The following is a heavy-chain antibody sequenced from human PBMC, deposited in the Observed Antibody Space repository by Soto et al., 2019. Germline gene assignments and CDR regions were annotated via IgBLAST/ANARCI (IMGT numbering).Heavy chain of an antibody. Sequence: QVQLQESGPGLVKPSETLSLTCTVSGGPISSYYWSWIRQPPGKGLEWIGYIYYSGSTNYNPSLKSRVTISVDTSKNQFSLKLSSVTAADTAVYYCARALILTGYYIHDAFDIWGQGTMVTVSS. CDR3: ARALILTGYYIHDAFDI. V-gene: IGHV4-59*01. CDR1: GGPISSYY. CDR2: IYYSGST. D-gene: IGHD3-9*01. J-gene: IGHJ3*02.